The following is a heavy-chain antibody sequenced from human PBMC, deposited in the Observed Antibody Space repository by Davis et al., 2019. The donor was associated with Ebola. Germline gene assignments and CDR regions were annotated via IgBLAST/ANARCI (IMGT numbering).Heavy chain of an antibody. CDR3: SYCSSTSCVGETEGAPYGMDV. CDR2: FDPEDGET. CDR1: GYTLTELS. J-gene: IGHJ6*02. Sequence: ASVKVSCKVSGYTLTELSMHWVRQAPGKGLEWMGGFDPEDGETIYAQKFQGRVTMTEDTSTDTAYMELSSLRSEDTAVYYCSYCSSTSCVGETEGAPYGMDVWGQGTTVTVSS. D-gene: IGHD2-2*01. V-gene: IGHV1-24*01.